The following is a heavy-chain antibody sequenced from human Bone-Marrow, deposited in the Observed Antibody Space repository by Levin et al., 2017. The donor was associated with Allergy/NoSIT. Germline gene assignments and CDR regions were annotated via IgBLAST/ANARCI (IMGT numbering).Heavy chain of an antibody. CDR2: TIPILGTT. D-gene: IGHD3-22*01. CDR3: ARELPGPGNDSSGLFGV. V-gene: IGHV1-69*08. J-gene: IGHJ2*01. CDR1: GDTFSIYF. Sequence: PMASVKVSCKASGDTFSIYFFSWVRQAPGQGPEWMGRTIPILGTTNYAQKFQGRVTITAHKSTSTVYMEMTGLTSEDTAVYYCARELPGPGNDSSGLFGVWGRGTLVTVSS.